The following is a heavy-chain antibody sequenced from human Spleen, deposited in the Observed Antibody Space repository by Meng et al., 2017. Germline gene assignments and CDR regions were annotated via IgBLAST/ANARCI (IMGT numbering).Heavy chain of an antibody. V-gene: IGHV3-48*03. CDR3: ARAFPYYDILTGNLLYNWFDP. D-gene: IGHD3-9*01. CDR1: GFTFRSYD. Sequence: GESLKISCAASGFTFRSYDMNWVRQAPGKGLEWVAFIISSGNSIYYADSVKGRFAISRDNAKNSLYLQMNSLRAEDTAVYYCARAFPYYDILTGNLLYNWFDPWGQGTLVTVSS. J-gene: IGHJ5*02. CDR2: IISSGNSI.